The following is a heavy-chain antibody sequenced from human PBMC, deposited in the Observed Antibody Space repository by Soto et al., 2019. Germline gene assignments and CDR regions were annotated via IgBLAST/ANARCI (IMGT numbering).Heavy chain of an antibody. V-gene: IGHV3-11*01. D-gene: IGHD6-6*01. CDR1: GFTFGDYY. J-gene: IGHJ1*01. Sequence: PGGSLRLSCAASGFTFGDYYMSWIRQAPGKGLEWVSYISSSGSTIYYADSVKGRFTISRDNAKNSLYLQMNSLRAEDTAVYYCAREPEYSSLSGFQHWGQGTLVTVSS. CDR2: ISSSGSTI. CDR3: AREPEYSSLSGFQH.